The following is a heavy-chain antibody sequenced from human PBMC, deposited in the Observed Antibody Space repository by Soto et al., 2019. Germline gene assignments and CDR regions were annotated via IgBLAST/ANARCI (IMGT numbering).Heavy chain of an antibody. CDR2: IYYSGST. D-gene: IGHD6-13*01. CDR1: GGSISSYY. J-gene: IGHJ6*02. V-gene: IGHV4-59*01. Sequence: QVQLQESGPGLVKPSETLSLTCTVSGGSISSYYWSWIRQPPGKGLEWIGYIYYSGSTNYNPSLKSRVTISVDTSKNQFSLKLSSVTAADTAVYYCAREAAAAGPYPGYYGMDVWGQGTTVTVSS. CDR3: AREAAAAGPYPGYYGMDV.